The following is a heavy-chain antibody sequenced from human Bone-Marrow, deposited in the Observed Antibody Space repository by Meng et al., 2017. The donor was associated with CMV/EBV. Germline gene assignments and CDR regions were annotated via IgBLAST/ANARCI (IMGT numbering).Heavy chain of an antibody. CDR2: ISYDGSNK. D-gene: IGHD3-10*01. V-gene: IGHV3-30*04. Sequence: GESLKISCAASGFTFSSYAMHWVRQAPGKGLEWVAVISYDGSNKYYADSVKGRFTISRDNSKNTLYLQMNSLRAEDTAVYYCAKDDVYYYGSGSYQDYWGQGTLVTGLL. CDR3: AKDDVYYYGSGSYQDY. CDR1: GFTFSSYA. J-gene: IGHJ4*02.